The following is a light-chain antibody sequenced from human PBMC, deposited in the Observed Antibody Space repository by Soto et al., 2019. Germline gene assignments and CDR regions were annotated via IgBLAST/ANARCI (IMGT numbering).Light chain of an antibody. Sequence: QSVLTQPPSASGTPGQRGTISCSGSSSNIGSNYVYWYQQLPGTAPKLLIYRNNQRPSGVPDRFSGSKSGTSASLAICGLRSEDDADYDCAAWDDSLSGVVFGGGTKLTVL. CDR3: AAWDDSLSGVV. CDR2: RNN. CDR1: SSNIGSNY. J-gene: IGLJ2*01. V-gene: IGLV1-47*01.